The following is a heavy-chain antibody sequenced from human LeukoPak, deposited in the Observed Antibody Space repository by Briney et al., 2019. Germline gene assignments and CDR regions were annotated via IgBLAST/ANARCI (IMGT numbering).Heavy chain of an antibody. V-gene: IGHV4-38-2*02. J-gene: IGHJ5*02. CDR3: ARIATNWFDP. CDR1: GYSISSGYY. Sequence: PSETLSLTCTVSGYSISSGYYWGWIRQPPGKGLEWIGSIYHSGSTYYNPSLKSRVTISVDTSKNQFSLILSSVTAADTAVYYCARIATNWFDPWGQGTLVTVSS. D-gene: IGHD2-21*01. CDR2: IYHSGST.